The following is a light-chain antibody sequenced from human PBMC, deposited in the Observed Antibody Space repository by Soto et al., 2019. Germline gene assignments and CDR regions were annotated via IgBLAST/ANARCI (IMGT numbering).Light chain of an antibody. V-gene: IGLV2-14*01. CDR3: SSYTSSNTFYV. CDR1: SSDVGGYKY. J-gene: IGLJ1*01. Sequence: QSVLTQPASVSGSPGQSITISCTGTSSDVGGYKYVSWYQQHPGKAPKLMIYEVTNRPSGVSNRFSGSKSGNTASLTISGLQAEDEADYYCSSYTSSNTFYVFGTGTKVTVL. CDR2: EVT.